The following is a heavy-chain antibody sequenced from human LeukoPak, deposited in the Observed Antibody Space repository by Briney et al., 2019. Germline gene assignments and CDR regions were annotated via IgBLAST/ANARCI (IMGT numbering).Heavy chain of an antibody. D-gene: IGHD3-10*02. Sequence: AGGSLRLSCAASGFTFSSYSMNWVRQAPGKGLEWVSHISSSSSTIYYADSVKGRFTISRDNAKNSLYLQMNSLRAEDTAVYDCARAPDVYYYYMDVWGKGTTVTVSS. CDR1: GFTFSSYS. CDR2: ISSSSSTI. V-gene: IGHV3-48*01. J-gene: IGHJ6*03. CDR3: ARAPDVYYYYMDV.